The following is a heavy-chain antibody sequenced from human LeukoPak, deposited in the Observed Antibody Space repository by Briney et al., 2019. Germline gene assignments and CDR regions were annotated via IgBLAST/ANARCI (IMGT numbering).Heavy chain of an antibody. CDR2: IKHDESEK. CDR3: AREGKISAPGAFDI. Sequence: GGSLRLSCAASGFTVNNFPMSWVRQAPGRGLEWVAIIKHDESEKNYVDSVKGRFTISRDNAKNTLYLQMNSLRAEDTAVYYCAREGKISAPGAFDIWGQGTMVTVSS. V-gene: IGHV3-7*01. J-gene: IGHJ3*02. CDR1: GFTVNNFP.